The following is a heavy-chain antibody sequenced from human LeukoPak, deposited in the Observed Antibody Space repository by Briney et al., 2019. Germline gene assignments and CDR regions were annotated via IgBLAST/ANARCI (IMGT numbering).Heavy chain of an antibody. D-gene: IGHD3-22*01. CDR1: GFSFSSYS. J-gene: IGHJ4*02. CDR3: ARPYYYDSSGLGY. V-gene: IGHV3-48*02. Sequence: PGGSLRLSCAASGFSFSSYSTNWVRQTPGKGLEWISYISSSSSAIYYADSVKGRSTISRDNVKNSLYLQMNSLRDEDTAVYYCARPYYYDSSGLGYWGQGTLVTVSS. CDR2: ISSSSSAI.